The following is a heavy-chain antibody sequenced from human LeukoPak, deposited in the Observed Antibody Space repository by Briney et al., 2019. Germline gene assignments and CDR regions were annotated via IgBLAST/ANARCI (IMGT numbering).Heavy chain of an antibody. J-gene: IGHJ5*02. D-gene: IGHD3-10*01. CDR3: ARDRGPGWFDP. CDR2: IYSTGAT. CDR1: GFSVSSNY. V-gene: IGHV3-66*01. Sequence: GGSLRLSCAVSGFSVSSNYVSWVRQAPGKGLEWVSVIYSTGATFYADSAKGRFTTSRDNSKNTVNLQMNSLRPEDTAVYYCARDRGPGWFDPWGQRTLVTVSS.